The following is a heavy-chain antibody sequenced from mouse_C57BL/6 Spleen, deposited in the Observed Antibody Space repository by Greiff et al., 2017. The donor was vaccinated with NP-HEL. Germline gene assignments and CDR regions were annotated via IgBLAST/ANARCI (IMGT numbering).Heavy chain of an antibody. CDR1: GFTFSSYA. J-gene: IGHJ3*01. D-gene: IGHD2-3*01. V-gene: IGHV5-9-1*02. CDR2: ISSGGDYI. CDR3: TRGLIYDGYYAWFAY. Sequence: EVKLVESGEGLVKPGGSLKLSCAASGFTFSSYAMSWVRQTPEKRLEWVAYISSGGDYIYYADTVKGRFTISRDNARNTLYLQMSSLKSEDTAMYYCTRGLIYDGYYAWFAYWGQGTLVTVSA.